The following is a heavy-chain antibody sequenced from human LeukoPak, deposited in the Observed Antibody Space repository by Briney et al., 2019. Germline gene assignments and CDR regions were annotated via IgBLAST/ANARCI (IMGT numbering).Heavy chain of an antibody. J-gene: IGHJ6*02. Sequence: PGGSLRLSCAASGFTFSSYAMSWVRQAPGKGLEWVSGISGSGGRTYYADSVKGRFTISRDNSKNTLYLQMNSLRAEDTAVYYCAKAGTTWDYYYGMDVWGQGTTVTVSS. CDR1: GFTFSSYA. CDR2: ISGSGGRT. D-gene: IGHD1-1*01. CDR3: AKAGTTWDYYYGMDV. V-gene: IGHV3-23*01.